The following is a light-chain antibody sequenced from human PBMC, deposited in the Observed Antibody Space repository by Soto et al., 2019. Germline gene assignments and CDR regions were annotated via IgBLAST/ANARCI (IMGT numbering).Light chain of an antibody. V-gene: IGKV1-27*01. J-gene: IGKJ2*01. Sequence: DIQMTQSPSSLSESVGDRVTITCRASQGISNSLAWYQQKPGKIPKLLIYAASTLQSGVPSRFSGSGSGTDFTLTISSLQPEDVETYYGQKYNSAPYTFGQGNKLEIK. CDR3: QKYNSAPYT. CDR1: QGISNS. CDR2: AAS.